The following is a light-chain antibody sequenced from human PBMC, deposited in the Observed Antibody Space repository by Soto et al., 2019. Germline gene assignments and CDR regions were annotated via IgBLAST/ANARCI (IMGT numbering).Light chain of an antibody. V-gene: IGKV2-28*01. J-gene: IGKJ5*01. CDR2: LGS. CDR1: QSLLHSNGYNY. CDR3: MQALQTPLIP. Sequence: DIVMTQSPLSLPVTPGEPASISCRSSQSLLHSNGYNYLDWYLQKPGQSPQLLIYLGSNRASGGPDRFSGSGSGTDFTLKISRVEAEDVGVYYCMQALQTPLIPFGQGPRLEIK.